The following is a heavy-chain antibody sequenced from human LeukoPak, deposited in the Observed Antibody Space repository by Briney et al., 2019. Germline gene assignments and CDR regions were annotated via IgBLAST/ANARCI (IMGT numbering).Heavy chain of an antibody. D-gene: IGHD3-22*01. Sequence: ASVKVSCKASGYAFTSYDINWVRQATGQGLEWMGWINPNSGGTNYAQKFQGRVTMTRDTSISTAYMELSRLRSDDTAVYYCARVYYDSSGYYLYAFDIWGQGTMVTVSS. CDR3: ARVYYDSSGYYLYAFDI. J-gene: IGHJ3*02. V-gene: IGHV1-2*02. CDR1: GYAFTSYD. CDR2: INPNSGGT.